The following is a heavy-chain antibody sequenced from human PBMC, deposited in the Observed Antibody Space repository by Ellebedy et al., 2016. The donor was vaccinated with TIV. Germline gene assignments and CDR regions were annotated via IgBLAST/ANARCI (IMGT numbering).Heavy chain of an antibody. Sequence: GGSLRLXCVASGFTFRDYAIHWVRQAPGKGLEWLAIISYDGTSTFYADSVKGRFTISRVNSKSTAYLRMNSLRPEDTATYYCARAWATDPIDYWGQGTLVTVSS. CDR1: GFTFRDYA. J-gene: IGHJ4*02. CDR2: ISYDGTST. V-gene: IGHV3-30*04. CDR3: ARAWATDPIDY. D-gene: IGHD1-26*01.